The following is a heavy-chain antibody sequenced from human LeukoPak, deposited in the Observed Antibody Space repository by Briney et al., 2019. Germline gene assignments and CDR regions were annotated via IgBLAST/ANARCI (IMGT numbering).Heavy chain of an antibody. CDR1: GVTFSDYY. J-gene: IGHJ5*02. CDR2: ISSSGSTV. CDR3: ARDLHPVITGYCSGGSCYGAGWFDP. Sequence: GGSLRLSCAASGVTFSDYYMSWIRQAPGKGLEWVSYISSSGSTVYYADSVKGRFTISRDNAKNSLYLQMNSLRAEDTAVYYCARDLHPVITGYCSGGSCYGAGWFDPWGQGTLVTVSS. D-gene: IGHD2-15*01. V-gene: IGHV3-11*01.